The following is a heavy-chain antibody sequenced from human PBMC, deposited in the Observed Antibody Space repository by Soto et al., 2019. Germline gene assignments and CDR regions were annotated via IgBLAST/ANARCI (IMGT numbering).Heavy chain of an antibody. J-gene: IGHJ4*02. CDR1: GSTFSSYA. Sequence: PGGSLRLSCAASGSTFSSYAMSWVRQAPGKGLEWVSAISGSGGSTYYADSVKGRFTISRDNSKNTLYLQMNSLGAEDTAVYYCAKARWELQGFDYWGQGTLVTVSS. CDR3: AKARWELQGFDY. D-gene: IGHD1-26*01. V-gene: IGHV3-23*01. CDR2: ISGSGGST.